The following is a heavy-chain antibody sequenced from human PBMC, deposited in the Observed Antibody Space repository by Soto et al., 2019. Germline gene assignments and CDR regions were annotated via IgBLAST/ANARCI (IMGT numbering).Heavy chain of an antibody. V-gene: IGHV1-2*04. CDR3: ARDLRLGTTGTFPHFSHYGMDV. CDR1: GYTFTNYY. Sequence: QVQLLQSGAEVKKPGASVKVSCKASGYTFTNYYIYWVRQAPGQGLECMGWLNPKTGVTNYEQKFQGWITMTRDTSISTAYMELSRLRSADTAVYYFARDLRLGTTGTFPHFSHYGMDVWGQGTTVTVSS. D-gene: IGHD1-7*01. CDR2: LNPKTGVT. J-gene: IGHJ6*02.